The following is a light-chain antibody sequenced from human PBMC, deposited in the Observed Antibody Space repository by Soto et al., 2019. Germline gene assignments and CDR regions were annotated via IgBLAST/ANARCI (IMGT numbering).Light chain of an antibody. CDR1: QSVSNN. Sequence: EIVMTQSPATLSVSPGERATLSCRASQSVSNNLAWYQKKPGQAPRLLIYGASTRATGIPARFRGSGSGTEFTLTISSLQSEDFAVYYCQQYNNWWTFGQGTRLEIK. CDR3: QQYNNWWT. CDR2: GAS. J-gene: IGKJ1*01. V-gene: IGKV3-15*01.